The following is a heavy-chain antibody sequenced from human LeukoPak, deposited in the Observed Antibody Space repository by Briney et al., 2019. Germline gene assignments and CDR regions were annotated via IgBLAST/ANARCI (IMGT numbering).Heavy chain of an antibody. CDR1: GFTFSIYA. V-gene: IGHV3-23*01. CDR2: IGGRTDTT. D-gene: IGHD2-15*01. CDR3: ATEGGPPIERY. Sequence: GGSLRLSCAASGFTFSIYAMSWVRQAPGKGLGWVSAIGGRTDTTYYADSVKGRFTISRDNSKNTLFLQMNSLRAEDTAVYYCATEGGPPIERYWGQGTLVTVSS. J-gene: IGHJ4*02.